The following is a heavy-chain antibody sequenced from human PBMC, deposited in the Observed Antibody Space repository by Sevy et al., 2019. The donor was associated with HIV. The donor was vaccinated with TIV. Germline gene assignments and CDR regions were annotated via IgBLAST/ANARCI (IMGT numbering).Heavy chain of an antibody. J-gene: IGHJ3*01. V-gene: IGHV3-23*01. Sequence: GGSLRLSCEGSGFTFSNYVMGWVRQAPGKGLEWVSGLSESGRTTYYADSVKGRFTISRDNSNNTLYLQMNSLKAEDTATYYCAKGGSMTSTTWAFDVWGQGTMVTVSS. D-gene: IGHD1-1*01. CDR2: LSESGRTT. CDR1: GFTFSNYV. CDR3: AKGGSMTSTTWAFDV.